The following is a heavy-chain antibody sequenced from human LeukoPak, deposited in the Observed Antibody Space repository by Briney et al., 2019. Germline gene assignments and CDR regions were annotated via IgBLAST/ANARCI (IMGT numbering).Heavy chain of an antibody. CDR1: RGSFSGYY. CDR2: INHSGST. V-gene: IGHV4-34*01. D-gene: IGHD5-18*01. J-gene: IGHJ1*01. CDR3: SRGLYRGYSYGYRAEYFQH. Sequence: SETLSLTCAVYRGSFSGYYWSWIRQPPGKGLEWIGVINHSGSTNYNPSLKSRVTISVDTSTNQFSLQLSSVTAADTDVYYWSRGLYRGYSYGYRAEYFQHGGQGTLVTVSS.